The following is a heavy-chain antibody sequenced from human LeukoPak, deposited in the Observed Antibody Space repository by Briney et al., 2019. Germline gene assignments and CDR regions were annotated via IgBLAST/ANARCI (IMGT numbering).Heavy chain of an antibody. CDR1: GGSINDGYYY. Sequence: SETLSLTCTVSGGSINDGYYYWTWIRQRPEKGLEWIGNISYSGRTHYNPSLESRITMSVDTSKNQFTLRLRSVTAADTAVYYCARARTITIFDYWGQGTLVTVSS. CDR3: ARARTITIFDY. V-gene: IGHV4-30-4*08. D-gene: IGHD3-3*01. J-gene: IGHJ4*02. CDR2: ISYSGRT.